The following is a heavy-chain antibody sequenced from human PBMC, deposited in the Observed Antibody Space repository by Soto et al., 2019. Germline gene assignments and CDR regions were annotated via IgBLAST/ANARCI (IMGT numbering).Heavy chain of an antibody. CDR2: ISGSGGST. D-gene: IGHD3-22*01. Sequence: PGGSLRLSCAASGFTFSSYTMSWVRQAPGKGLEWVSAISGSGGSTYYADSVKGRFTISRDNSKNTLYLQMNSLRAEDTAVYYCANTPEFDDSSGAMAAFDIWGQGTMVTVSS. J-gene: IGHJ3*02. CDR3: ANTPEFDDSSGAMAAFDI. V-gene: IGHV3-23*01. CDR1: GFTFSSYT.